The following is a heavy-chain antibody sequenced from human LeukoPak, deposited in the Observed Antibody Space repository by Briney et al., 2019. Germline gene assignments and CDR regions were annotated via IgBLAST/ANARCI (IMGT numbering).Heavy chain of an antibody. CDR2: IFYSGTT. V-gene: IGHV4-59*08. D-gene: IGHD3-22*01. Sequence: SETLSLTCTVSGGSIRSYYWSWIRQPPGKGLEWVGYIFYSGTTDSNPSLKSRVTISVDTSKNQFSLKLSSVTAADTAVYYCARRLIGFDTWGQGTLVTVSS. J-gene: IGHJ5*02. CDR3: ARRLIGFDT. CDR1: GGSIRSYY.